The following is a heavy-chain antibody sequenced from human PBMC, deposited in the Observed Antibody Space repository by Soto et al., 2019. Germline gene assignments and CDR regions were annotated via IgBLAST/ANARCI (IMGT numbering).Heavy chain of an antibody. CDR3: ARSYDSSGYYSDYFDY. CDR2: ISYDGSNK. V-gene: IGHV3-30-3*01. D-gene: IGHD3-22*01. Sequence: QVQLVESGGGVVQPGRSLRLSCAASGFTFSSYAMHWVRQAPGKGLEWVAVISYDGSNKYYADSVKGRFTISRDNSKNTQYLQMNSLRAEDTAVYYSARSYDSSGYYSDYFDYWGQGTLVTVSS. J-gene: IGHJ4*02. CDR1: GFTFSSYA.